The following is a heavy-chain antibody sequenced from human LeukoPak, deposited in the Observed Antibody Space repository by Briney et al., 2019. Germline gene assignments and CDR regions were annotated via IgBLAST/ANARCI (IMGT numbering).Heavy chain of an antibody. CDR3: ARGLTTYSSGWNYYYYYYMDV. D-gene: IGHD6-19*01. V-gene: IGHV4-30-2*01. CDR1: GGSISSGGYS. CDR2: IYHSGST. J-gene: IGHJ6*03. Sequence: SETLSLTCAVSGGSISSGGYSWSWIRQPPGKGLEWIGYIYHSGSTYYNPSLKSRVTISVDRSKNQFSLKLSSVTAADTAVYYCARGLTTYSSGWNYYYYYYMDVWGKGTTVTVSS.